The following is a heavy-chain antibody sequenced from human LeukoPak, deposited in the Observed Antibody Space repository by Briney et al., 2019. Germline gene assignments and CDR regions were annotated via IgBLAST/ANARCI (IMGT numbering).Heavy chain of an antibody. V-gene: IGHV3-66*02. CDR1: GFTVSNSY. CDR3: ARGYCSGGSCYPSNFDC. CDR2: IYSGGTI. J-gene: IGHJ4*02. Sequence: GGSLRLSCAASGFTVSNSYMSWVHQAPGKGLEWVSVIYSGGTIYYADSVKGRFTISRDNSKNTLYLQMNSLRAEDTAMYYCARGYCSGGSCYPSNFDCWGQGTLVTVSS. D-gene: IGHD2-15*01.